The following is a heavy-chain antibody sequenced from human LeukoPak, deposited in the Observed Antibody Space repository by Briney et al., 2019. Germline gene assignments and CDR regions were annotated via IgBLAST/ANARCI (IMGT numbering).Heavy chain of an antibody. CDR3: AREDYGRSRYYCGMDV. J-gene: IGHJ6*02. D-gene: IGHD4-17*01. CDR2: IYSGGST. V-gene: IGHV3-66*01. Sequence: GGSLRLSCAASGFTVSSNYMSWVRQAPGKGLEWVSVIYSGGSTYYADSVKGRFTISRDNSKNTLYLQMNSLRAEDTAVSYCAREDYGRSRYYCGMDVWGQGTTVTVSS. CDR1: GFTVSSNY.